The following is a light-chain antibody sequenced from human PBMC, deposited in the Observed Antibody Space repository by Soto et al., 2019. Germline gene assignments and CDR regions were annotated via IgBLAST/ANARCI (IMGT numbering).Light chain of an antibody. CDR2: TVS. Sequence: IKMYQSPSSLSASVGDRVTITCRASQTISIYLNWYQQKPGKAPKLLINTVSSLQSGVPSRFSGSGSGTDFTLTINSLQPEDFATYYCQQSYSSPRTFSQGTKVDIK. J-gene: IGKJ1*01. CDR1: QTISIY. CDR3: QQSYSSPRT. V-gene: IGKV1-39*01.